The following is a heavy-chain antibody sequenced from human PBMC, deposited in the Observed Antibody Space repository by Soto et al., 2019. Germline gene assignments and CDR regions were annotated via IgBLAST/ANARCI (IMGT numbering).Heavy chain of an antibody. D-gene: IGHD3-16*01. J-gene: IGHJ4*02. Sequence: SETLSLTCTVSGGSISSGGYYWSWIRQHPGKGLEWIGYIYYSGSTYYNPSLKSRVTMSVDTSKNQFSLKLSSVTAADTAVYYCARGYVVKYYFDYWGQGTLVTVSS. CDR1: GGSISSGGYY. CDR2: IYYSGST. V-gene: IGHV4-31*03. CDR3: ARGYVVKYYFDY.